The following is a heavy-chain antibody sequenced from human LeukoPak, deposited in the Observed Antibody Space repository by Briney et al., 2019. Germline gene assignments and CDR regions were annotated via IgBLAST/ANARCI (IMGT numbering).Heavy chain of an antibody. V-gene: IGHV3-23*01. CDR3: AKSGWLDN. Sequence: GGSLRLSCAASGFTFSTIGMSWVRQAPGKGLEWVSTINEGGEDTYYANSVKGRFTVSRDNSRNTLYRQMNSLRVEDTAVYFCAKSGWLDNLGQGTLVTLSP. CDR1: GFTFSTIG. J-gene: IGHJ4*02. CDR2: INEGGEDT. D-gene: IGHD6-19*01.